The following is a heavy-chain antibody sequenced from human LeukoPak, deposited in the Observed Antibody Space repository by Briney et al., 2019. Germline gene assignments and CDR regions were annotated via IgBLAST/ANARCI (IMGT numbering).Heavy chain of an antibody. J-gene: IGHJ4*02. CDR1: GGSISSYY. D-gene: IGHD3-22*01. Sequence: SETLSLTCTVSGGSISSYYWSWIRQPPGKGLEWIGYIYYSGSTNYNPSLKSRVTISVDTSKNQFSLKLSSVTAADTAVYYCARCHYYDSRGYYEEDYWGQGTLVTVSS. V-gene: IGHV4-59*12. CDR2: IYYSGST. CDR3: ARCHYYDSRGYYEEDY.